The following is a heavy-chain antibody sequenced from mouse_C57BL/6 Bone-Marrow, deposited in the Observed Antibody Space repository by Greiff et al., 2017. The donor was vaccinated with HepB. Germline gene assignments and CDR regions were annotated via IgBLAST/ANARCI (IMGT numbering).Heavy chain of an antibody. J-gene: IGHJ4*01. V-gene: IGHV1-85*01. CDR1: GYTFTSYD. Sequence: QVQLQQSGPELVKPGASVKLSCKASGYTFTSYDINWVKQRPGQGLEWIGWIYPRDGSTKYNEKFKGKATLTVDTSSSTAYMELHSLTSEDSAVYFCARHGSSSPGAMDYWGQGTSVTVSS. D-gene: IGHD1-1*01. CDR2: IYPRDGST. CDR3: ARHGSSSPGAMDY.